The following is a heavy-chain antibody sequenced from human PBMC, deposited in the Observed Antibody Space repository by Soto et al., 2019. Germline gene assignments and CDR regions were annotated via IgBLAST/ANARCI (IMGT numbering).Heavy chain of an antibody. CDR3: ARGNDWKSSTFCI. CDR2: VYYSGGT. J-gene: IGHJ3*02. D-gene: IGHD2-21*01. V-gene: IGHV4-59*11. Sequence: QVQLQESGAGLVKPSETLSLTCTVAGGSLTDHYWNWFRQSPGKGLHWIGYVYYSGGTNYNPSLKSRVTMSVDTSKNQFSLNLRSVTAADTAVYYCARGNDWKSSTFCIWGQGTMVSVSS. CDR1: GGSLTDHY.